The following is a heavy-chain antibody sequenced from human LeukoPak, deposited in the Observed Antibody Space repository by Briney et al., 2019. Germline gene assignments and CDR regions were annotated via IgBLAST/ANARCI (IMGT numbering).Heavy chain of an antibody. Sequence: GGSLRLSCAASGFTLSTYAMSWVRQTPGKGLEWFAATSSSDAGTYHADSVRGRFTISRDNSKNTLYLQMNSLRAEDAAVYFCAKAPVTSCRGAYCYPFDSWGQGTLVTVSS. CDR3: AKAPVTSCRGAYCYPFDS. D-gene: IGHD2-21*01. CDR1: GFTLSTYA. J-gene: IGHJ4*02. CDR2: TSSSDAGT. V-gene: IGHV3-23*01.